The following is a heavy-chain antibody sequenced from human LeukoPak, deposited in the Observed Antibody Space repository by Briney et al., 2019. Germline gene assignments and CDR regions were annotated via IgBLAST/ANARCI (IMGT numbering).Heavy chain of an antibody. D-gene: IGHD3-10*01. V-gene: IGHV1-69*05. CDR1: GGTFSRYA. CDR3: ARDHPGSATAENWFDP. CDR2: IIPIFGTA. Sequence: SVKVSCKASGGTFSRYAISWVRQAAGQGGEWMGRIIPIFGTANYAQKFQGRVTITTDESTTTAYMELSSLRSEDTAVYYCARDHPGSATAENWFDPWGQGTLVTVSS. J-gene: IGHJ5*02.